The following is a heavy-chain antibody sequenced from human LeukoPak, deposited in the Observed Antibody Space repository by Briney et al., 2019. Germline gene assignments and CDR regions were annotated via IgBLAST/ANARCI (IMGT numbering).Heavy chain of an antibody. J-gene: IGHJ4*02. Sequence: PGGSLRLSCSASGFAFSKYAMSWVRQVPGKGLEWVSSLIAAGTTTYYADSVKGRFTISRDNSKNTLYLQMNSLRAEDTAVYYCAKDLGLVGAHDYWGQGTLVTVSS. CDR3: AKDLGLVGAHDY. D-gene: IGHD1-26*01. V-gene: IGHV3-23*01. CDR1: GFAFSKYA. CDR2: LIAAGTTT.